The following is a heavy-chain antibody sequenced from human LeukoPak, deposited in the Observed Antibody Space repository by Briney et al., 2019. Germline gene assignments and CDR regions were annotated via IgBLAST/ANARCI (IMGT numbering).Heavy chain of an antibody. CDR1: GYTFTGYY. Sequence: ASVKVSCKASGYTFTGYYMHWVRQAPGQGLEWMGWINPNSGGTNYAQKFQGRVTMTRDTSISTAYMELSRLRSDDTAVYYCAGFGYSSGSMFDYWGQGTLVTVSS. CDR3: AGFGYSSGSMFDY. V-gene: IGHV1-2*02. D-gene: IGHD6-19*01. J-gene: IGHJ4*02. CDR2: INPNSGGT.